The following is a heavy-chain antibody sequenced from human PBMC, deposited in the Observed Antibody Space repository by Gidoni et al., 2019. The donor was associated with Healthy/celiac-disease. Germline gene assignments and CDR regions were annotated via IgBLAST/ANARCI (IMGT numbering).Heavy chain of an antibody. V-gene: IGHV3-21*01. CDR3: ARDSPEGGAFDI. CDR1: GFPFSSYS. D-gene: IGHD2-15*01. J-gene: IGHJ3*02. Sequence: EVQLVESGGGLVKPGGSLRLSCAASGFPFSSYSVNWVRQAPGKGLEWVSSISSSSSYIYYADSVKGRFTISRDNAKNSLYLQMNSLRAEDTAVYYCARDSPEGGAFDIWGQGTMVTVSS. CDR2: ISSSSSYI.